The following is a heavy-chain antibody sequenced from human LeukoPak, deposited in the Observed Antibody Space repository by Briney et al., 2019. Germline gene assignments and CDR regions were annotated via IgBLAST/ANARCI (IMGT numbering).Heavy chain of an antibody. CDR3: ARLVCTSANCYAPSHLDY. J-gene: IGHJ4*02. V-gene: IGHV4-30-4*01. CDR1: GAAISSGDYF. Sequence: SETLSLTCTVSGAAISSGDYFWGWLRQPPGKAPEWIAYTYQRGSTYYKSSLNRRFTTSVDTSKNQFSLKLSSVTAADTAVYYCARLVCTSANCYAPSHLDYWGQGILVTVSS. CDR2: TYQRGST. D-gene: IGHD2-2*01.